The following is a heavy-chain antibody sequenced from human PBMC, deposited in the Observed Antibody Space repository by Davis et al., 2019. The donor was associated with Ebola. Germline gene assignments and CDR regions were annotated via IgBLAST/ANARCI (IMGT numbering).Heavy chain of an antibody. CDR1: GYTFDIYW. V-gene: IGHV5-51*01. CDR3: ARLWSIAPLHGMDV. D-gene: IGHD6-6*01. Sequence: GESLKISCKGSGYTFDIYWIAWVRQMPGKGLEWMGIIYPGDSDTRYSPSFQGQVTILVDKSIRTAYLQWSGLKASDTAMYYCARLWSIAPLHGMDVWGQGTTVTVSS. J-gene: IGHJ6*02. CDR2: IYPGDSDT.